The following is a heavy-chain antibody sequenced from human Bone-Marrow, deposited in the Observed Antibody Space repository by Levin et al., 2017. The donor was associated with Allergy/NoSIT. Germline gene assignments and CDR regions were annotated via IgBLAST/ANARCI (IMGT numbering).Heavy chain of an antibody. V-gene: IGHV4-34*01. Sequence: PSETLSLTCAVYGGSFSGYYWSWIRQPPGKGLEWIGEINHSGSTNYNPSLKSRVTISVDTSKNQFSLKLSSVTAADTAVYYCARGMYGILTGTTFNWFDPWGQGTLVTVSS. CDR1: GGSFSGYY. CDR2: INHSGST. CDR3: ARGMYGILTGTTFNWFDP. J-gene: IGHJ5*02. D-gene: IGHD1-7*01.